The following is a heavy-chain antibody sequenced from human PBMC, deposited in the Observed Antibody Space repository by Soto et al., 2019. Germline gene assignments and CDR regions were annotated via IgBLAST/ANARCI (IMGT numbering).Heavy chain of an antibody. CDR2: IGGSGTST. V-gene: IGHV3-23*01. CDR3: AKGMVLSAPGPFDD. CDR1: GFTFSSYW. Sequence: GGSLRLSCAASGFTFSSYWMSWVRQAPGKGLEWVSTIGGSGTSTYYADSVMGRFTFSRDNSRNTLYLQMNSLRAEDTAVYYCAKGMVLSAPGPFDDWGQGTLVTVSS. D-gene: IGHD2-21*02. J-gene: IGHJ4*02.